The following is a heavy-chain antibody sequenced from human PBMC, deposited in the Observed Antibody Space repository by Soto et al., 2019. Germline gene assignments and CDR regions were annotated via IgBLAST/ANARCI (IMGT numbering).Heavy chain of an antibody. CDR2: ISGSGDST. Sequence: EVQLLESGGGLVQPGGSLRLSCAASGFTFSSYAMRWVRQAPAKGLEWVSAISGSGDSTYYADSVKGRFTISRDNSKNTLYLQINSLRAEDTAVYYCARRGSGSYYDDWGQGTMVTVSS. V-gene: IGHV3-23*01. D-gene: IGHD1-26*01. CDR1: GFTFSSYA. J-gene: IGHJ4*02. CDR3: ARRGSGSYYDD.